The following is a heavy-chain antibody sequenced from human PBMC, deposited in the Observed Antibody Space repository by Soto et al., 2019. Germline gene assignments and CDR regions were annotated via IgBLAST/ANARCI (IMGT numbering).Heavy chain of an antibody. CDR2: IYWDDDK. J-gene: IGHJ3*02. D-gene: IGHD2-21*01. CDR3: ALTHMAYDAFDI. CDR1: GFSLSTSGVG. Sequence: SGPTLVNPTQTLTLTCTFSGFSLSTSGVGVGWIRQPPGKALEWLALIYWDDDKRYSPSLKSRLTITKDTSKNQVVLTMTDMDPVDTATYYCALTHMAYDAFDIWGQGTMVTVSS. V-gene: IGHV2-5*02.